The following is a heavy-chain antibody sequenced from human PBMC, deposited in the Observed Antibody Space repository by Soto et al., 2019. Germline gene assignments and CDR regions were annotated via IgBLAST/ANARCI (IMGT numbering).Heavy chain of an antibody. CDR2: IYWDYDK. J-gene: IGHJ3*01. CDR1: GFSLTTSGVG. D-gene: IGHD6-6*01. CDR3: ARRLNASSDDAFDF. Sequence: QITLKESGPTLVKPTEALTLTCTFSGFSLTTSGVGVGWIRQPPGKALEWLVLIYWDYDKRYSPSLKNRLTITKDTSRNQVILTLTNLDPVDTATYYCARRLNASSDDAFDFWGQGTLGTVSS. V-gene: IGHV2-5*02.